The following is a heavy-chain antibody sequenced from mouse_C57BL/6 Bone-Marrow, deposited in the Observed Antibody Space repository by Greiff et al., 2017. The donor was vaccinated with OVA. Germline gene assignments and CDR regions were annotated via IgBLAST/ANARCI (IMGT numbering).Heavy chain of an antibody. CDR2: IYPGDGDT. CDR1: GYAFSSYW. Sequence: QVQLQQSGAELVKPGASVKISCKASGYAFSSYWMNWVKQRPGKGLEWIGQIYPGDGDTNYNGKFKGKATLTADKSSSTAYMQLSSLTSEDSAVYFCAIGYYSNRYWYFDVWGTGTTVTVSS. CDR3: AIGYYSNRYWYFDV. V-gene: IGHV1-80*01. D-gene: IGHD2-5*01. J-gene: IGHJ1*03.